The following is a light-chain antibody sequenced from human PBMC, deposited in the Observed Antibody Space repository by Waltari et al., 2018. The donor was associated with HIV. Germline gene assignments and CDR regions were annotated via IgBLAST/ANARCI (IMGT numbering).Light chain of an antibody. J-gene: IGLJ2*01. CDR3: QSYDSSLSVSV. CDR1: SSKIGAGYD. Sequence: QSVLTQPPSVSGAPGKRVTISCTGSSSKIGAGYDVHWYQQLPGTAPNLLTYGNSNRPSGVPDRFSGSKSGTSASLAITGLQAEDEADYYCQSYDSSLSVSVFGGETKLTVL. CDR2: GNS. V-gene: IGLV1-40*01.